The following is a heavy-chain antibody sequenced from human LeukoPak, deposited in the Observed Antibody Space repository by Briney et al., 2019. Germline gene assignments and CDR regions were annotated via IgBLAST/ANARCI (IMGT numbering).Heavy chain of an antibody. V-gene: IGHV3-30*18. J-gene: IGHJ6*02. CDR3: AKEGDCSSTSCYGMDV. CDR2: ISYDGSNK. CDR1: GFTFSSYG. Sequence: PGRSLRLSCAASGFTFSSYGMHWVRQAPGKGLEWVAVISYDGSNKYYADSVKGRFTISRDNSKNTLYLQMNSLRAEDTAVYYCAKEGDCSSTSCYGMDVWGQGTLVTVSS. D-gene: IGHD2-2*01.